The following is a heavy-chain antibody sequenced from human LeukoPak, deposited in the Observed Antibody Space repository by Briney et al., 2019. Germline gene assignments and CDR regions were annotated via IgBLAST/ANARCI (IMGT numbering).Heavy chain of an antibody. CDR1: GGSISSYY. CDR3: ARGGYYGSGNDFRFDP. V-gene: IGHV4-59*01. CDR2: IYYSGST. J-gene: IGHJ5*02. D-gene: IGHD3-10*01. Sequence: KSSETLSLTCTVSGGSISSYYWSWIRQPPGKGLEWIGYIYYSGSTYYKPSLKSRVTISVDTSKNQFSLKLSSVTAADTAVYYCARGGYYGSGNDFRFDPWGQGTLATVSS.